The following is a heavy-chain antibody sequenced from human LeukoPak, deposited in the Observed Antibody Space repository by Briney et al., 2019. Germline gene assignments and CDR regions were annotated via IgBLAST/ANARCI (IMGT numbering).Heavy chain of an antibody. D-gene: IGHD3-22*01. V-gene: IGHV3-53*01. CDR1: GFTVSNNR. CDR2: IYSDGNT. Sequence: GGSLRLSCAASGFTVSNNRLSWVRQAPGMGLEWVSTIYSDGNTYYPDSVKGRFTISRDNSKKTLYLQMNSLRAEDTAVYYCAKGYYDSSGYYYRSYFDYWGQGTLVTVSS. CDR3: AKGYYDSSGYYYRSYFDY. J-gene: IGHJ4*02.